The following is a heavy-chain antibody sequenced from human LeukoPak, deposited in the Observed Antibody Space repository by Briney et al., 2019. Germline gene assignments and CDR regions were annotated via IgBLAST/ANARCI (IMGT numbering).Heavy chain of an antibody. CDR3: ARVYGYDFWSGYHSYYFDY. CDR1: GFIFSNFW. J-gene: IGHJ4*02. CDR2: IREDGSEA. Sequence: GGSLRLSCEASGFIFSNFWVSWVRQAPGKGLEWVANIREDGSEAYYVDFVKGRFTISRDNDKNSLHLQMNSLRVEDTAVYYCARVYGYDFWSGYHSYYFDYWGQGTLVTVSS. V-gene: IGHV3-7*01. D-gene: IGHD3-3*01.